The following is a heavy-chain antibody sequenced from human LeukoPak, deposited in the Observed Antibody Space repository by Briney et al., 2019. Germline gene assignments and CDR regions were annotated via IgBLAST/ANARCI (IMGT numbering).Heavy chain of an antibody. CDR1: GFTFDDYA. CDR2: ISWNSGSI. V-gene: IGHV3-9*01. J-gene: IGHJ4*02. Sequence: PGGSLRLSCAASGFTFDDYAMHWVRQAPGKGLEWVSGISWNSGSIGYADSVKGRFTISRDNAKNSLYLQMNSLRAEDTALYYCAKDTRAIAAAGDLDYWGQGTLVTVSS. D-gene: IGHD6-13*01. CDR3: AKDTRAIAAAGDLDY.